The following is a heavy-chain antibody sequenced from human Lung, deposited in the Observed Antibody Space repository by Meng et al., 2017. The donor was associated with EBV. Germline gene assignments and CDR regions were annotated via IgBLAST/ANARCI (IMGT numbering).Heavy chain of an antibody. CDR2: ISPNNGGT. CDR3: AKEGERDLLPDY. J-gene: IGHJ4*02. V-gene: IGHV1-2*04. D-gene: IGHD1-26*01. Sequence: LVQSVAEVKKPGASVKVSCKAYGYTFSDYYIRWLRQAPGQGPEWMGWISPNNGGTNYAQKFQDWVTMTTDTSINTAYMELSRLTSDDTAVYYCAKEGERDLLPDYWGQGTLVTVSS. CDR1: GYTFSDYY.